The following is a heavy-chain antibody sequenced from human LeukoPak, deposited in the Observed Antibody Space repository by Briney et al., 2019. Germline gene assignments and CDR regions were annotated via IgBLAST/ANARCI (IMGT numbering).Heavy chain of an antibody. D-gene: IGHD4-23*01. CDR2: LYYSGNT. Sequence: SETLSLTCTVSGGSIRNSSYYWGWIRQSPGKGLEWIGSLYYSGNTYYNPSLKGRVTISEDTARNQVSLNLNSVTAADTAVYDCSGRLQYTLPLVGGNHNGAVYLHHWGQGTLVIVSS. CDR1: GGSIRNSSYY. V-gene: IGHV4-39*01. J-gene: IGHJ1*01. CDR3: SGRLQYTLPLVGGNHNGAVYLHH.